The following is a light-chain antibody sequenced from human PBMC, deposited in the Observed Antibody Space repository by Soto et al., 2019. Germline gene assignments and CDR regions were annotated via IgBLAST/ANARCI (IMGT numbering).Light chain of an antibody. V-gene: IGKV1-39*01. J-gene: IGKJ4*01. CDR3: QQSFRTPF. CDR1: QSINTN. Sequence: DIQMTQSPSSLSASVGDRVTITCLASQSINTNLNWYQQTAGKAPKLLIYAASNLQIGVPSRFSGSGAGTDFTLTISSVQPEDFGTYYCQQSFRTPFFGGGTKVEIK. CDR2: AAS.